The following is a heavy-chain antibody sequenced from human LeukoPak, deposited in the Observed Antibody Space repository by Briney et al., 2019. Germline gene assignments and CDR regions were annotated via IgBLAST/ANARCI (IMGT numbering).Heavy chain of an antibody. CDR2: INSDGSWT. Sequence: QPGGYLRLSCAASGSYWMHWVRQAPGKGLVWVSHINSDGSWTSYADSVKGRFTISKDNAKNTVYLQMNNLRAEDTAVYYCVSFYETYWGRGTLVTVSS. J-gene: IGHJ4*02. CDR3: VSFYETY. V-gene: IGHV3-74*01. D-gene: IGHD2/OR15-2a*01. CDR1: GSYW.